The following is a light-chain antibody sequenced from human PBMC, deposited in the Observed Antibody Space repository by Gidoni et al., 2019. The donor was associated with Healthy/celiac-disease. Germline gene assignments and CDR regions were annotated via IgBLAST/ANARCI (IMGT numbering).Light chain of an antibody. CDR1: QSISSW. V-gene: IGKV1-5*03. CDR2: KAS. Sequence: DIQMTQSPSTLSASVGDRVTITCRASQSISSWLAWYQQKPGKAPKLLIYKASSLESGVPSRFSGSGSGTEFTLTISSLQPDDSATYYCQQYNSYSRTFXQXTKVEIK. CDR3: QQYNSYSRT. J-gene: IGKJ1*01.